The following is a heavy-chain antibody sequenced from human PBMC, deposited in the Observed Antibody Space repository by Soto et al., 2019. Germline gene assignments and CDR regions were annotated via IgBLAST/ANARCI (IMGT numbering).Heavy chain of an antibody. V-gene: IGHV4-34*01. CDR2: INHSGST. D-gene: IGHD3-9*01. Sequence: SETVSLTCAVYGGSFSGYYWSWIRQPPGKGLEWIGEINHSGSTNYNPSLKSRVTISVDTSKNQFSLKLSSVTAADTAVYYCAALLRYFDWSFGYGMDVWGQGTTVTVSS. CDR1: GGSFSGYY. J-gene: IGHJ6*02. CDR3: AALLRYFDWSFGYGMDV.